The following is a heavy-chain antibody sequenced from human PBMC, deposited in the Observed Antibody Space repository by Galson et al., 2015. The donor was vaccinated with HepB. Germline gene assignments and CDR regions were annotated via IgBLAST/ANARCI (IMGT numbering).Heavy chain of an antibody. V-gene: IGHV3-33*01. J-gene: IGHJ3*02. D-gene: IGHD5-12*01. Sequence: SLRLSCAASGFTFSSYGMHWVRQAPGKGLEWVAVIWYDGSNKYYADSVKGRFTISRDNSKNTLYLQMNSLRAEDTAVYYCARARATKVATSYDAFDIWGQGTMVTVSS. CDR2: IWYDGSNK. CDR1: GFTFSSYG. CDR3: ARARATKVATSYDAFDI.